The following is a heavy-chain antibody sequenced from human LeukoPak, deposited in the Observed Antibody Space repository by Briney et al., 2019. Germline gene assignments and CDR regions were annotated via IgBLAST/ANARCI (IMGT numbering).Heavy chain of an antibody. CDR3: ASGTTMVPTDY. V-gene: IGHV1-69*02. J-gene: IGHJ4*02. CDR1: GGTFSSYS. CDR2: INPYLGIA. D-gene: IGHD5-18*01. Sequence: GASVKVSCKASGGTFSSYSISWVLQAPGQGLEWMGRINPYLGIANYAQRFQDRVTITADRSTSTAYMELSSLTSEDTAVYYCASGTTMVPTDYWGQGTPVTVSS.